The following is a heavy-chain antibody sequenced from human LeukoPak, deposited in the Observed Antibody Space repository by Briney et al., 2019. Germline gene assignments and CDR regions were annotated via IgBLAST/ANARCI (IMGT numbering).Heavy chain of an antibody. CDR3: ARDLHTSGSIALDS. V-gene: IGHV3-48*03. J-gene: IGHJ4*02. CDR1: GCTFSYYE. D-gene: IGHD3-22*01. Sequence: GGSLRLSCAASGCTFSYYEMNWVRQAPGKGLEWMSYISGSGETRTYADSVRGRFTISRDNANYSLNLQMNSLRAEDTAVYYCARDLHTSGSIALDSWGQGILVIVS. CDR2: ISGSGETR.